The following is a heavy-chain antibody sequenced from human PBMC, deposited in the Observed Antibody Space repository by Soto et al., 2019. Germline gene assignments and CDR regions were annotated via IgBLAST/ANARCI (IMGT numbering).Heavy chain of an antibody. Sequence: GGSLRLSCAASGFTFSKAWMNWVRQAPGKGFEWVGRIKRKTDGGTTDYATSVKGRFTISRDDSKSTLYLQVNSLKIEDTAVYYCTTVFYDSSGNPDHWGQGTRVTVSS. CDR1: GFTFSKAW. CDR2: IKRKTDGGTT. J-gene: IGHJ5*02. CDR3: TTVFYDSSGNPDH. V-gene: IGHV3-15*07. D-gene: IGHD3-22*01.